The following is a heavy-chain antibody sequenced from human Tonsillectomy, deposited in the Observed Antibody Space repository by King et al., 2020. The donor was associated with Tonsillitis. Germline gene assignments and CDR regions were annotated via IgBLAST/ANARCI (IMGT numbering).Heavy chain of an antibody. CDR2: ISGSGGST. J-gene: IGHJ2*01. V-gene: IGHV3-23*04. D-gene: IGHD3-10*01. CDR3: AKCWRGIMYFDL. Sequence: VQLVESGGGLVQPGGSLRLSCAASGFTFSSNAMTWVRQAPGKGLEWVSDISGSGGSTNYADSVKGRFTISRDNSKNTLYLQMNSLRAEDTAVYYSAKCWRGIMYFDLWGRGTLVTVSS. CDR1: GFTFSSNA.